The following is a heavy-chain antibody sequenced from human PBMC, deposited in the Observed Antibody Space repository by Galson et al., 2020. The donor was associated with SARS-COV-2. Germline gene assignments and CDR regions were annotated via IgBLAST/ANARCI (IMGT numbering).Heavy chain of an antibody. D-gene: IGHD5-18*01. J-gene: IGHJ4*02. Sequence: GESLKISCKGSGYSFTSYWIGWVRQLPGKGLEWVGNIYPGESDTRYSPSFQGQVTISADKSISTAYLQWSSLKASDTAMYYCARLMADLSQPIYYFDYWGQGTLVTVSS. V-gene: IGHV5-51*01. CDR3: ARLMADLSQPIYYFDY. CDR1: GYSFTSYW. CDR2: IYPGESDT.